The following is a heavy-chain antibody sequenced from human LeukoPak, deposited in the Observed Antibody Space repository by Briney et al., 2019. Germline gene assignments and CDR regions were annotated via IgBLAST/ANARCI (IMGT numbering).Heavy chain of an antibody. CDR3: ARRFMVPSLYDY. CDR2: INHSGST. J-gene: IGHJ4*02. D-gene: IGHD3-10*01. V-gene: IGHV4-39*07. Sequence: SETLSLTCTVSGGSISSSSYYWGWIRQPPGKGLEWIGEINHSGSTNYNPSLKSRVTISVDTSKNQFSLKLSSVTAADTAVYYCARRFMVPSLYDYWGQGTLVTVSS. CDR1: GGSISSSSYY.